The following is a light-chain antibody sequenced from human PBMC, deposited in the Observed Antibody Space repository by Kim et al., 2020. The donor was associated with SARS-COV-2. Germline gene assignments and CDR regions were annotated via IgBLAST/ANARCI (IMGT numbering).Light chain of an antibody. J-gene: IGKJ4*01. CDR2: AAS. Sequence: ASVRDIVTSTTRASLALGNYLVLLQQKPGRGPTRLVYAASALDSGVTSSFSGSGSGTAFTLTIRSLQPEDSSSYLWLQHKVYPLTFGGGTKVDIK. V-gene: IGKV1-17*03. CDR1: LALGNY. CDR3: LQHKVYPLT.